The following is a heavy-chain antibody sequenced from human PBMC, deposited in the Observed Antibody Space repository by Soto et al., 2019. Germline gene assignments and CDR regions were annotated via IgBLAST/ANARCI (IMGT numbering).Heavy chain of an antibody. CDR2: IYYSGST. CDR1: GGSISSGDYY. Sequence: SETLSLTCTVSGGSISSGDYYWSWIRQPPGKGLEWIGYIYYSGSTYYNPSLKSRVTISVDTSKNQFSLKLSSVTAADTAVYYCASTTTVVTLENYWGQGTLVTVSS. D-gene: IGHD4-17*01. CDR3: ASTTTVVTLENY. V-gene: IGHV4-30-4*01. J-gene: IGHJ4*02.